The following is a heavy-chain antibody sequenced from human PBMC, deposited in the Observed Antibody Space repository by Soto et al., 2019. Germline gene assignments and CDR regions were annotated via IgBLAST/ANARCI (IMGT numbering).Heavy chain of an antibody. CDR3: ARDRDGYNFAFDI. V-gene: IGHV4-39*01. J-gene: IGHJ3*02. Sequence: SETLSLTCTVSGGSISSSSYYWGWIRQPPGKGLEWIGSIYYSGSTYYNPSLKSRVTISVDTSKNQFSLKLSSVTAADTAVYYCARDRDGYNFAFDIWGQGTMVTGSS. D-gene: IGHD1-1*01. CDR1: GGSISSSSYY. CDR2: IYYSGST.